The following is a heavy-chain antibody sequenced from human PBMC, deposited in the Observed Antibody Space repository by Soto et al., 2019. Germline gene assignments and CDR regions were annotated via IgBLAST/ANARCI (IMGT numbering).Heavy chain of an antibody. D-gene: IGHD5-18*01. Sequence: GGSLRLSCAASGFTFSNAWMTWVRQAPGKGLEWVGHIKSKTGGGTTDYAAPVKGRFTISRDDSKNTVYLQMNSLITEDTAVYYCARAGYRSEDYYGMDVWGQGTTVTVSS. V-gene: IGHV3-15*01. CDR3: ARAGYRSEDYYGMDV. J-gene: IGHJ6*02. CDR1: GFTFSNAW. CDR2: IKSKTGGGTT.